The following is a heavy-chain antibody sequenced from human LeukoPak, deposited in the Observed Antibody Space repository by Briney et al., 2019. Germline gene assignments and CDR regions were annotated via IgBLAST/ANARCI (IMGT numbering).Heavy chain of an antibody. V-gene: IGHV4-39*01. J-gene: IGHJ3*02. CDR3: ARHHVAYDPYAFDI. Sequence: PSETLSLTCTVSGGSISSSSYYWGWIRQPPGKGLEWIGSIYYSGSTYYNPSLKSRVTISVDTSKNQFSLKLSSVTAADTAVYYCARHHVAYDPYAFDIWGQGTMVTVSS. D-gene: IGHD3-3*01. CDR2: IYYSGST. CDR1: GGSISSSSYY.